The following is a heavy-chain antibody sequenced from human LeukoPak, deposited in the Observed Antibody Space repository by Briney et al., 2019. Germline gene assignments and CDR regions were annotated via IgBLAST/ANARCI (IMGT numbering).Heavy chain of an antibody. J-gene: IGHJ6*02. Sequence: GGSLRLSCAASGFTFSSYAMSWVRQAPGKGLEWVSAISGSGGSTYYADSVKGRFTISRDNSKNTLYLQMNSLRAEDTAVYYCAKDLEYQLPPRDYYYYGMDVWGQGATVTVSS. CDR3: AKDLEYQLPPRDYYYYGMDV. D-gene: IGHD2-2*01. CDR1: GFTFSSYA. V-gene: IGHV3-23*01. CDR2: ISGSGGST.